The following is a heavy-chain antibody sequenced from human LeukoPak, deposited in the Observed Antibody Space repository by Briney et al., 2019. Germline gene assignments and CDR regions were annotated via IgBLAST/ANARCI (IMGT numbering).Heavy chain of an antibody. J-gene: IGHJ3*02. D-gene: IGHD6-13*01. CDR2: INHSGST. V-gene: IGHV4-34*01. CDR1: GGSFSGYY. CDR3: ARVHQQLALYAFDI. Sequence: PSETLSLTCAVYGGSFSGYYWSWIRQSPGKGLEWIGEINHSGSTNSNPSLKSRATIGVDTSRNQFSLKLRSATAADTAVYYCARVHQQLALYAFDIWGHGTLVTVSS.